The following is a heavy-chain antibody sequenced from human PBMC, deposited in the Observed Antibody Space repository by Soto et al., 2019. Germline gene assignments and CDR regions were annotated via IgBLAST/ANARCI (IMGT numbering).Heavy chain of an antibody. CDR2: IKSHTDGGTT. Sequence: VQLVESGGGLVKPGGSLRLSCTVSGLTFTNAWMTWVRQAPEKGLEWVARIKSHTDGGTTDYAAPLQGRFTNSRDDSRNTLFLQMKSLKTEDTAVYFCATAPGYWASAPLDYWGEGTLVTVSS. CDR1: GLTFTNAW. V-gene: IGHV3-15*07. CDR3: ATAPGYWASAPLDY. J-gene: IGHJ4*02. D-gene: IGHD6-25*01.